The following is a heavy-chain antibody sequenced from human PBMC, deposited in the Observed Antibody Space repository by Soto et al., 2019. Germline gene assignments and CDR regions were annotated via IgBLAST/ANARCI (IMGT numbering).Heavy chain of an antibody. V-gene: IGHV3-15*01. Sequence: GGSLRLSCAASGFTFSYAWIIWCRQAPGKGLEWVGRIKKKSDGGTTDYAAPVKGRFTISRDDSKDTLYLQMNSLKTEDTAVYYCATGGWFLNWGQGTLVTVSS. J-gene: IGHJ4*02. CDR3: ATGGWFLN. D-gene: IGHD6-19*01. CDR2: IKKKSDGGTT. CDR1: GFTFSYAW.